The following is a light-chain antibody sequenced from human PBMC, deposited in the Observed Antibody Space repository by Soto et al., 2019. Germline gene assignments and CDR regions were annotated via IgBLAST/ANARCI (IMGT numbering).Light chain of an antibody. CDR2: GST. J-gene: IGKJ1*01. V-gene: IGKV3-20*01. CDR1: QSVSSAY. CDR3: QQYGSSRWT. Sequence: EMVLTQSPGTLSLSPGERATLSCRASQSVSSAYLAWYQQKLGQAPRLLIYGSTNRATGIPDRFSGSGSGTDFTLTISRLEPEDFAVYYCQQYGSSRWTFGQGTKVEIK.